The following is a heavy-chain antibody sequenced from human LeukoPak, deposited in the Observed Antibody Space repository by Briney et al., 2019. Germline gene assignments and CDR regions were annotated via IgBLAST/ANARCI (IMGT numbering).Heavy chain of an antibody. J-gene: IGHJ6*03. CDR3: ARVERGGYSSSWYYYYYMDV. D-gene: IGHD6-13*01. Sequence: GGSLRLSRAPSGFTFSSYSMNWVRQAPGRGLEWVSSICSSSSYIYYADSVKGRFTISRDNAKNALYLQINSLRAEDTAVYYWARVERGGYSSSWYYYYYMDVWGKGTTVTVSS. V-gene: IGHV3-21*01. CDR2: ICSSSSYI. CDR1: GFTFSSYS.